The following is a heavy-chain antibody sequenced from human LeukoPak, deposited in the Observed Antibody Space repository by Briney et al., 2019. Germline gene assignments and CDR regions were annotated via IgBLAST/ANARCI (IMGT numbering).Heavy chain of an antibody. D-gene: IGHD3-10*01. J-gene: IGHJ6*02. V-gene: IGHV4-39*07. Sequence: SETLSLTCTVSGGSISSSSYYWGWVRQPPGKGLEWIGSFYYSGSTYYNPSLKSRVTMSVDTSKNQFSLKLNSVTAADTAVYYCARDAPHYYGSGRVGLDVWGQGTTVTVSS. CDR2: FYYSGST. CDR1: GGSISSSSYY. CDR3: ARDAPHYYGSGRVGLDV.